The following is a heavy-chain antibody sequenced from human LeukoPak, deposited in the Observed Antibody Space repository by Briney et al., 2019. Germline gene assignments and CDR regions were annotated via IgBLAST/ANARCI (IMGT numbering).Heavy chain of an antibody. CDR2: IYYSGST. CDR3: ARARSFDY. Sequence: SETLSLTCTVSGGSISSSSYYWGWIRQHPGKGLEWIGYIYYSGSTYYNPSLKSRVTISVDTSKNQFSLKLSSVTAADTAVYYCARARSFDYWGQGTLVTVSS. V-gene: IGHV4-31*03. CDR1: GGSISSSSYY. J-gene: IGHJ4*02.